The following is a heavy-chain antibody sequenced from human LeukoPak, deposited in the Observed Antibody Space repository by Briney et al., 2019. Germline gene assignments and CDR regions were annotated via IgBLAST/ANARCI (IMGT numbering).Heavy chain of an antibody. CDR2: IHIYRGNT. CDR3: ARGNFGYYYDSSGLNYFDY. V-gene: IGHV1-18*01. J-gene: IGHJ4*02. Sequence: RASVKVSCKASGYSSTNYGISWVRQAPGQGLEWMGWIHIYRGNTNYAQKFQGRVTMTRDTSISTAYMELSSLRSEDTAVYYCARGNFGYYYDSSGLNYFDYWGQGTLVTVSS. D-gene: IGHD3-22*01. CDR1: GYSSTNYG.